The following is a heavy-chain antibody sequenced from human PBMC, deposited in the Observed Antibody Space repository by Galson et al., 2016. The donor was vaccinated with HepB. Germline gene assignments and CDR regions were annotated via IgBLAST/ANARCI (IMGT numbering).Heavy chain of an antibody. D-gene: IGHD1-7*01. J-gene: IGHJ3*02. CDR3: ARESYNWYYDI. V-gene: IGHV1-2*02. Sequence: SVKVSCKASGYTFTAYYIHWVRQAPGQGLEWVGWINSQSGATIYAQKFQGRVTLTRDTSMTTACMDLSSLTSDDTAVYYYARESYNWYYDIWGQGTMVTVSS. CDR1: GYTFTAYY. CDR2: INSQSGAT.